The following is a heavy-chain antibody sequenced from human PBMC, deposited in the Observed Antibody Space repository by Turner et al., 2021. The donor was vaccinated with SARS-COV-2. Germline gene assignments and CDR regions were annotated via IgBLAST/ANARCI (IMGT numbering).Heavy chain of an antibody. J-gene: IGHJ2*01. CDR3: ARVWVRWWYFDL. Sequence: QVQLQQWGAGLLKPSETLSLTCAVYGGSFSGYYWSWIRQPPGKGLEWIGEINHSGSTNYNPSLKSRVTISVDTSKNQFSLKLSSVTAADTAVYYCARVWVRWWYFDLWGRGTLVPVSS. CDR2: INHSGST. D-gene: IGHD7-27*01. V-gene: IGHV4-34*01. CDR1: GGSFSGYY.